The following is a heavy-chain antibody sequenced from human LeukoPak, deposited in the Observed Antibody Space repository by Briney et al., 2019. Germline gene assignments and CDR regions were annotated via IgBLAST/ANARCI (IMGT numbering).Heavy chain of an antibody. CDR3: ARDRAGPFDY. Sequence: GGSLRLSCAASGFTFSTYGIHWVRQAPGKGLDWVANIWYDGGNKYYADSVKGRFTISRDNSKNTLYLQMNSLRAEDTAVYYCARDRAGPFDYWGQGTLVTVSS. V-gene: IGHV3-30*02. CDR1: GFTFSTYG. D-gene: IGHD6-19*01. CDR2: IWYDGGNK. J-gene: IGHJ4*02.